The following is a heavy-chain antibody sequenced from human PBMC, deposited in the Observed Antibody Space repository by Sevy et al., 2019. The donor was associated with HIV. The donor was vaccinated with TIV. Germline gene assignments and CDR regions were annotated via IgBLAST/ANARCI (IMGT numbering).Heavy chain of an antibody. CDR3: ARAPTIRAAGTWWFDP. J-gene: IGHJ5*02. D-gene: IGHD6-13*01. Sequence: GGSLRLSCAASGFTFSSYSMNWVRQAPGKGLEWVSYISSSSGTIYYADSVKGRFTISRDNAKNSLYMQMNSLRDEETAGYYCARAPTIRAAGTWWFDPWGQGTLVTVSS. V-gene: IGHV3-48*02. CDR2: ISSSSGTI. CDR1: GFTFSSYS.